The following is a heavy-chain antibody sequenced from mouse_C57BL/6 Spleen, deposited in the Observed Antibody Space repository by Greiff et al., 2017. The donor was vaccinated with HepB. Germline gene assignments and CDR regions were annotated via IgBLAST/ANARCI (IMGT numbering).Heavy chain of an antibody. D-gene: IGHD2-1*01. CDR2: IDPNSGGT. Sequence: VQLQQPGAELVKPGASVKLSCKASVYTFTSYWMHWVKQRPGRGLEWIGRIDPNSGGTKYNEKFKSKATLTVDKPSSTAYMQLSSLTSEDSAVYYCARVGIYYGNYVALFAYWGQGTLVTVSA. V-gene: IGHV1-72*01. CDR3: ARVGIYYGNYVALFAY. CDR1: VYTFTSYW. J-gene: IGHJ3*01.